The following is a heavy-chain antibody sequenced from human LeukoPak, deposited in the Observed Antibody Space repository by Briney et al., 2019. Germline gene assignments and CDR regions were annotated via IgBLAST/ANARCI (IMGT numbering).Heavy chain of an antibody. CDR3: ARELYDILTGYYTIFDY. CDR1: GFTFDDYG. CDR2: ISSSGSTI. J-gene: IGHJ4*02. V-gene: IGHV3-48*03. Sequence: PGGSLRLSCAASGFTFDDYGMSWVRQAPGKGLEWVSYISSSGSTIYYADSVKGRFTISRDNAKNSLYLQMNSLRAEDTAVYYCARELYDILTGYYTIFDYWGQGTLVTVSS. D-gene: IGHD3-9*01.